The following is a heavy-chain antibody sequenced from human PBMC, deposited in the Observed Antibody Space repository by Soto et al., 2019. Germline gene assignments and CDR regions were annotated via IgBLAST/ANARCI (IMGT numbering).Heavy chain of an antibody. V-gene: IGHV4-4*02. Sequence: PSDTLSLTCAVSGSSISSSNWWRWVRQPPGKGLEWIVEIYHSGRTNYNPSLKSRVTISVDKSKNQFSLKLSSVTAADTAVYYCARNHNDFWGGYLYGIDVWGQGTTVTVSS. J-gene: IGHJ6*02. CDR2: IYHSGRT. CDR3: ARNHNDFWGGYLYGIDV. D-gene: IGHD3-3*01. CDR1: GSSISSSNW.